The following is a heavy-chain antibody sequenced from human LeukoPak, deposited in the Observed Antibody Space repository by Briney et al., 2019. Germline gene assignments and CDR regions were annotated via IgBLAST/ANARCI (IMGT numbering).Heavy chain of an antibody. CDR3: ARYSGSYYFDY. CDR1: GGSISSYY. Sequence: PSETLSLTCTVSGGSISSYYWSWIRQPAGKGLEWIGYIYYSGSTNYNPSLKSRVAISVDTSKNQFSLKLSSVTAADTAVYYCARYSGSYYFDYWGQGTLVTVSS. CDR2: IYYSGST. J-gene: IGHJ4*02. D-gene: IGHD1-26*01. V-gene: IGHV4-59*01.